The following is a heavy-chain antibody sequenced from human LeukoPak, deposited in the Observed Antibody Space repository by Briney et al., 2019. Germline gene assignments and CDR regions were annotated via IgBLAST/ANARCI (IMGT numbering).Heavy chain of an antibody. D-gene: IGHD2-15*01. V-gene: IGHV4-31*03. J-gene: IGHJ5*02. CDR3: ARDATYRSSGGWFDP. CDR2: IYYSGST. CDR1: GGSISSGGYY. Sequence: TLSLTCTVSGGSISSGGYYWSWIRQHPGKGLEWIGYIYYSGSTYYNPSLKSRVTISVDTSKNQFSLKLSSVTAADTAVYYCARDATYRSSGGWFDPWGQGTLVTVSS.